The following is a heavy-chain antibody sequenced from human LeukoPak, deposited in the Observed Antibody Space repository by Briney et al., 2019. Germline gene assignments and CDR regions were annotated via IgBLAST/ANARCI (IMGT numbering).Heavy chain of an antibody. D-gene: IGHD5-18*01. Sequence: GGSLRLSCAASGFTFSSYAMHWVRQAPGKGLEWVAVISYDGSNKYYADSEKGRFTISRDNSKNTLYLQMNSLRAEDTAVYYCARSQTPIQLWGQGTLVTVSS. J-gene: IGHJ4*02. CDR3: ARSQTPIQL. V-gene: IGHV3-30-3*01. CDR2: ISYDGSNK. CDR1: GFTFSSYA.